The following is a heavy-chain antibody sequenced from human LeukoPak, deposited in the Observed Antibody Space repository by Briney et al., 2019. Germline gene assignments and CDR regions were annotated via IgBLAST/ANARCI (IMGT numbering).Heavy chain of an antibody. CDR3: ARGGYSSSWCEIDY. Sequence: GSSVKVSCKASGGTFSSYAISWVRQAPGQGLGWMGGIIPIFGTANYAQKFQGRVTITTDESTSTAYMELSSLRSEDTAVYYCARGGYSSSWCEIDYWGQGTLVTVSS. J-gene: IGHJ4*02. V-gene: IGHV1-69*05. D-gene: IGHD6-13*01. CDR1: GGTFSSYA. CDR2: IIPIFGTA.